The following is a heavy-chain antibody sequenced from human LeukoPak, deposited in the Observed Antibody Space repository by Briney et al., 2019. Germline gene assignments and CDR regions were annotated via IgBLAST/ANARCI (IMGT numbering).Heavy chain of an antibody. CDR1: GFTFSGSA. V-gene: IGHV3-73*01. Sequence: GGSLRLSCAASGFTFSGSAMHWVRQASGKGLEWVGRIRSKANSYATAYAASVKGRFTISRDDSKNTAYLQMNSPKTEDTAVYYCAKGQRFYGEYYFDYWGQGTLVTVSS. J-gene: IGHJ4*02. D-gene: IGHD4-17*01. CDR2: IRSKANSYAT. CDR3: AKGQRFYGEYYFDY.